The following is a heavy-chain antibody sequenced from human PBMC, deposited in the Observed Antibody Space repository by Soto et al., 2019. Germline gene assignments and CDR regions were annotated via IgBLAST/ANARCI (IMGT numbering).Heavy chain of an antibody. CDR1: GGTFSSYA. V-gene: IGHV1-69*13. CDR3: ARDARGSTYYDILTGYGPFDY. D-gene: IGHD3-9*01. Sequence: SVRVSCKASGGTFSSYAISWVRQAPGQGLEWMGGIIPIFGTANYAQKFQGRVTITADESTSTAYMELSSLRSEDTAVYYCARDARGSTYYDILTGYGPFDYWGQGTLVTVSS. CDR2: IIPIFGTA. J-gene: IGHJ4*02.